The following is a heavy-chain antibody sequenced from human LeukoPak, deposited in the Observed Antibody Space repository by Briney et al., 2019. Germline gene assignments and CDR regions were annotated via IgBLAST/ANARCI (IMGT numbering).Heavy chain of an antibody. CDR1: GFTFNIYS. CDR3: ASASRNYYDSSGYEADAFDI. D-gene: IGHD3-22*01. CDR2: ISSSSSYI. Sequence: PGGSLRLSCAASGFTFNIYSMNWVRQAPGKGLEWVSSISSSSSYIYYADSVKGRFTISRDNAKNSLYLQMNSLRAEDTAVYYCASASRNYYDSSGYEADAFDIWGQGTMVTVSS. V-gene: IGHV3-21*01. J-gene: IGHJ3*02.